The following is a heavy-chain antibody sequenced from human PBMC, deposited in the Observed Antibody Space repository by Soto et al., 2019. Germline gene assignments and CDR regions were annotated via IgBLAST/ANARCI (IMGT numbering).Heavy chain of an antibody. CDR2: MYPGDSNT. Sequence: GESLKISFKGSGYNFTSFLICWVRQMPVKGLEWMGIMYPGDSNTRYSPSFQGQVTISADKSITTAYLQWSSLKASDTAIYYCARWDGGFDYSGQGNLLTLSS. V-gene: IGHV5-51*01. D-gene: IGHD1-26*01. J-gene: IGHJ4*02. CDR3: ARWDGGFDY. CDR1: GYNFTSFL.